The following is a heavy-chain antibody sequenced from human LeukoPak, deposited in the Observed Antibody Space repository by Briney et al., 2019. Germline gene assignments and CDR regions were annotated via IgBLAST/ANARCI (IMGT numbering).Heavy chain of an antibody. CDR1: GFTVSSSY. CDR2: IYSGGNT. V-gene: IGHV3-53*01. CDR3: ARRHTYYYDSSGYPLDAFDI. Sequence: GGSLRLSCAASGFTVSSSYMSWVRQAPGKGLEWVSVIYSGGNTYYADSVKGRFTISRDNSKNTLYLQMNSLRAEDTAVYYCARRHTYYYDSSGYPLDAFDIWGQGTMVTVSS. J-gene: IGHJ3*02. D-gene: IGHD3-22*01.